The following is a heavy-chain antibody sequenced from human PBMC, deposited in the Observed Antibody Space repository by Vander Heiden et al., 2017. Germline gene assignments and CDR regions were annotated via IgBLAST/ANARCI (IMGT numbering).Heavy chain of an antibody. D-gene: IGHD3-10*01. CDR1: GDSVSRDNAA. CDR3: VRSGWFGQLKVYNMDV. J-gene: IGHJ6*02. V-gene: IGHV6-1*01. Sequence: QVQLQQSGPGLVTPSQTRSLSCAISGDSVSRDNAAWNWIRQSPSGGLDWLGRTYYRSKWYNDYAFSVKSRITIAPDTSKNQVSLQLNSVISEDTAVYYCVRSGWFGQLKVYNMDVWGQGTTVTVSS. CDR2: TYYRSKWYN.